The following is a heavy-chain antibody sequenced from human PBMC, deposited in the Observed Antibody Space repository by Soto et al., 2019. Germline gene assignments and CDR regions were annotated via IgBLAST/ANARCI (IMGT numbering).Heavy chain of an antibody. CDR2: IKKDGSEK. CDR3: AMTKLGEFNY. V-gene: IGHV3-7*03. D-gene: IGHD3-16*01. CDR1: GFTFSDYS. J-gene: IGHJ4*02. Sequence: GGSLSLSCAASGFTFSDYSMTWVRHAPGKGLEWVANIKKDGSEKYYVDSVKGRFTISRENAQNLLWLQMNTLRAEDTAVYYCAMTKLGEFNYWGQGIQVTVSS.